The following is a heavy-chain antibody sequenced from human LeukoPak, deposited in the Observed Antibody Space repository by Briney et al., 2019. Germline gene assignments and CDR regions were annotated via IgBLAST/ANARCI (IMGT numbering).Heavy chain of an antibody. Sequence: GGSLRLSCAASGFTFSSYGMEWVRQAPGKGLEWVAFIRYDGSNKYYADSVKGRFTISRDNSKNTLYLQMNSLRAEDTAVYYCAKGGYSSSLGDFDYWGQGTLVTASS. CDR1: GFTFSSYG. CDR2: IRYDGSNK. CDR3: AKGGYSSSLGDFDY. D-gene: IGHD6-13*01. J-gene: IGHJ4*02. V-gene: IGHV3-30*02.